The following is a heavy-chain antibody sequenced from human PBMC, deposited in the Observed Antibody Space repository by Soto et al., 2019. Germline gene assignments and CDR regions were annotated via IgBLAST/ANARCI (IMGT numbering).Heavy chain of an antibody. J-gene: IGHJ3*01. Sequence: XGSLRLSCVAAGFTFRTYAMTWVRQAPGKGLECVSSISGSGSNTHYADSVKGRFTISRDNSKDTVYLQMDSLRVEDTALYYCAKDLRAWLRTAFDPWGQGTMVTVSS. CDR2: ISGSGSNT. V-gene: IGHV3-23*01. D-gene: IGHD5-12*01. CDR1: GFTFRTYA. CDR3: AKDLRAWLRTAFDP.